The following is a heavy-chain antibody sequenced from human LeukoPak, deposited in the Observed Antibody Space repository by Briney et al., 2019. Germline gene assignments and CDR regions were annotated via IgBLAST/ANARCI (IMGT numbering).Heavy chain of an antibody. V-gene: IGHV4-34*01. CDR3: ARRGTYGDYEDY. CDR1: GGSFSGYY. J-gene: IGHJ4*02. Sequence: SETLSHTCAVYGGSFSGYYWSWIRQPPGKGLGWIGEINHSGSTNYNPSLKSRVTISVDTSKNQFSLKLSSVTAADTAVYYCARRGTYGDYEDYWGQGTLVTVSS. D-gene: IGHD4-17*01. CDR2: INHSGST.